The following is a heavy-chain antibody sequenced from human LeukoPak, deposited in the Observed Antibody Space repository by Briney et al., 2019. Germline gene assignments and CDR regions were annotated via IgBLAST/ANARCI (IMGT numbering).Heavy chain of an antibody. CDR2: ISSRSRTI. V-gene: IGHV3-48*04. D-gene: IGHD1-26*01. CDR3: ASWDWFDS. CDR1: GFIFSSYD. Sequence: GGSLRLSCAASGFIFSSYDFNWVRQAPGKGLEWVSYISSRSRTIYYADSVKGRFTIYRDNAKNSLFLQMNSLRAEETAVYYCASWDWFDSWGQGTLVTVSS. J-gene: IGHJ5*02.